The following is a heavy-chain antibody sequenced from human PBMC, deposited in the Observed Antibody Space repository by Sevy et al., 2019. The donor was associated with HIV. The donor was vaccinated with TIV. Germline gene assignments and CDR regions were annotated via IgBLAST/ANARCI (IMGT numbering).Heavy chain of an antibody. D-gene: IGHD2-15*01. CDR1: GYTFSNYG. J-gene: IGHJ6*02. CDR2: LSGYNGDT. Sequence: ASVKVSCKASGYTFSNYGITWVRQAPGQGLEWMGWLSGYNGDTKNAQILQGRVTLTTDTSTTTAYMELRRLRSDDTAVYYCARGCSGGSCPYGMDVWGQGTTVTVSS. V-gene: IGHV1-18*04. CDR3: ARGCSGGSCPYGMDV.